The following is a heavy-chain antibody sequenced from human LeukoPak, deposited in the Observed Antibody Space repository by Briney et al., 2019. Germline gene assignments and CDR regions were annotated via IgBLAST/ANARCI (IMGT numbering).Heavy chain of an antibody. J-gene: IGHJ3*02. V-gene: IGHV1-18*01. CDR2: ISAYNGNT. D-gene: IGHD6-19*01. Sequence: GASVKVSCKASGYTFTSYGISWVRQAPGQGLEWMGWISAYNGNTNYAQKLQGRVTMTRDTSISTAYMELSSLRSDDTAVYYCARVQTSSGWYLGDAFDIWGQGTMVAVSS. CDR1: GYTFTSYG. CDR3: ARVQTSSGWYLGDAFDI.